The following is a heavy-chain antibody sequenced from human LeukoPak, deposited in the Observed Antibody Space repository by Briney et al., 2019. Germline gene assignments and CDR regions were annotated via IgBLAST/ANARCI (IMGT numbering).Heavy chain of an antibody. J-gene: IGHJ5*02. Sequence: GGSLRLSCAVSGFTFSSYSMNWVRQAPGKGLEWVSSITGSSTYIYYADSVKGRFTISRDNAKNSLYPQMNNLGAEDTAVYYCARDLTVTSTCWFDLWGQGTLVTVSS. CDR3: ARDLTVTSTCWFDL. V-gene: IGHV3-21*01. D-gene: IGHD4-11*01. CDR2: ITGSSTYI. CDR1: GFTFSSYS.